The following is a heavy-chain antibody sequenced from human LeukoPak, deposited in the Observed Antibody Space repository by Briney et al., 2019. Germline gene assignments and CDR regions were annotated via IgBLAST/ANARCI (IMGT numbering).Heavy chain of an antibody. CDR3: ANGLLYVGGGWDRWDAFDI. CDR2: INPNSGGT. Sequence: ASVKVSCKASGYTFTGYYMHWVRQAPGQGLEWMGWINPNSGGTNYAQKFQGRVTMTRDTSISTAYMELSRLRSDDTAVYYCANGLLYVGGGWDRWDAFDIWGQGTMVTVSS. D-gene: IGHD2-15*01. CDR1: GYTFTGYY. V-gene: IGHV1-2*02. J-gene: IGHJ3*02.